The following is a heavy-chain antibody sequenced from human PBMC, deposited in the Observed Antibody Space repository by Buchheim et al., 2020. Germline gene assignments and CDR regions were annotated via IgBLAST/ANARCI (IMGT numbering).Heavy chain of an antibody. V-gene: IGHV3-23*01. CDR1: GFTFGTYS. CDR2: ISGSGGST. Sequence: EVQLLESGGGLVQPGGSLRLSCAASGFTFGTYSMTWVRQAPGKGLEWVSAISGSGGSTYYADSVKGRFTISRENSKKRLYLQMNSLRAEDTAVYHCAKNVDTAMLRPFDYWGQGAL. CDR3: AKNVDTAMLRPFDY. D-gene: IGHD5-18*01. J-gene: IGHJ4*02.